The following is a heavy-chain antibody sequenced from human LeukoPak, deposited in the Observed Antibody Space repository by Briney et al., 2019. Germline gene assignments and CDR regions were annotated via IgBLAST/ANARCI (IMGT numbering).Heavy chain of an antibody. V-gene: IGHV4-30-4*01. CDR2: IYYSGST. Sequence: SETLPLTCTVSGGSISSYYWSWIRQPPGKGLEWIGYIYYSGSTYYNPSLKSRFTISVDTSKNQFSLKLSSVTAADTAVYYCARDYGDYLTRGWFDPWGQGTLVTVSS. CDR3: ARDYGDYLTRGWFDP. D-gene: IGHD4-17*01. J-gene: IGHJ5*02. CDR1: GGSISSYY.